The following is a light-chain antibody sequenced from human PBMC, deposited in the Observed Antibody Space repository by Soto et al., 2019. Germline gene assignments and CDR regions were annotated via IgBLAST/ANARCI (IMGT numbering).Light chain of an antibody. CDR2: TAS. V-gene: IGKV1-5*03. CDR3: QQYDSSSGLT. Sequence: DIQMTQSPSALSASVGDRVTITGRASQSISDWLAWYQQKPGKAPTLLIYTASNLNSGVPSRFSGSRSGTEFTLTISSLQPDDFATYYCQQYDSSSGLTFGGGTKVEIK. CDR1: QSISDW. J-gene: IGKJ4*01.